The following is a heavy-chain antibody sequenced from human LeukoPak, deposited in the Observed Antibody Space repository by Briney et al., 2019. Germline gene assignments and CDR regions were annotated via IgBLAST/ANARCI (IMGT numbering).Heavy chain of an antibody. J-gene: IGHJ4*02. CDR2: LDRDGNSI. CDR3: ARETILGIGHSD. D-gene: IGHD3-3*01. CDR1: GFTLSSHW. V-gene: IGHV3-74*01. Sequence: GGSLRLSCAASGFTLSSHWMDWVRQAPGKGLEWVSRLDRDGNSISYADSVKGRFTISRDNAKNTLYLQMNSLRAEDTAVYYCARETILGIGHSDWGQGTLVTVSS.